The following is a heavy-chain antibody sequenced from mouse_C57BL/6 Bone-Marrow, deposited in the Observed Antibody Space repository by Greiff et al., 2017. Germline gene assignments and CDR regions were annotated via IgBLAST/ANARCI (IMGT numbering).Heavy chain of an antibody. CDR1: GYAFSSSW. Sequence: VQLQQSGPELVKPEASVKISCKASGYAFSSSWMNWVKQRPGKGLEWIGRIYPGDGDTNYNGKFKGKATLTADKSSSTAYMQLSSLTSEDSAVYFCARSSRGYWGQGTTLTVSS. J-gene: IGHJ2*01. CDR3: ARSSRGY. CDR2: IYPGDGDT. V-gene: IGHV1-82*01.